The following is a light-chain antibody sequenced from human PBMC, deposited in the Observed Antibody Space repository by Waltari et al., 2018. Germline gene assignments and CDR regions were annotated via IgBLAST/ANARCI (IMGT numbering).Light chain of an antibody. Sequence: QSVLTQPASVSGSPGQSITSSCTGTSSDVGGYDYVSWYQQSPGKAPKLIIYDVVKRPSGVSTRFSASKSDNTASLTISGLQAEDEGDYYCCSYKRGATWVFGGGTALTVL. CDR2: DVV. J-gene: IGLJ3*02. CDR1: SSDVGGYDY. V-gene: IGLV2-14*03. CDR3: CSYKRGATWV.